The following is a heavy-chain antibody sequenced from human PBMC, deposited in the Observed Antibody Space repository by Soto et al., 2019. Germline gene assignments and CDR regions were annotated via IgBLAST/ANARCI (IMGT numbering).Heavy chain of an antibody. CDR1: GFTFSSYA. CDR3: ARGGSDYYFDY. V-gene: IGHV3-64*01. D-gene: IGHD2-21*02. Sequence: EVQLVESGGGLVQTGGSLRLSCAASGFTFSSYAMHWVRQAPGKGLEYVSTISRNGGSTYYANSVKGRFTISRDNSKNTLYLQMGSLRAEDMAVYYCARGGSDYYFDYWGQGTLVTVSS. J-gene: IGHJ4*02. CDR2: ISRNGGST.